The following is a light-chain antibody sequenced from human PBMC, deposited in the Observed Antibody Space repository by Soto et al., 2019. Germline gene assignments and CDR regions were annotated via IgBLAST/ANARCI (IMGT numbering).Light chain of an antibody. Sequence: EIVMTQSPATLSVSPGERATLSCRASQSVSSNLAWYQQKPGQAPRFLIYGASTRANGIPARFSGSGSGTDFTRSISSLQSEDFAVYYCQQYNNWPPELTFGGGTEVEIK. CDR2: GAS. V-gene: IGKV3-15*01. J-gene: IGKJ4*01. CDR3: QQYNNWPPELT. CDR1: QSVSSN.